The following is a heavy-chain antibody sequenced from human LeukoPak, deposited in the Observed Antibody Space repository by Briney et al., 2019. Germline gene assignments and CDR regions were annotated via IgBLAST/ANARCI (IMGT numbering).Heavy chain of an antibody. CDR2: ISGSGGST. J-gene: IGHJ3*02. Sequence: GRSLRLYCAASGFTFSSYAMSWVRQAPGKGLEWVSAISGSGGSTYYADSVKGRFTISRDNSKNTLYLQMNSLRAEDTAVYYCAKDSTLTYYYDSSGAFDIWGQGTVVTVSS. D-gene: IGHD3-22*01. V-gene: IGHV3-23*01. CDR1: GFTFSSYA. CDR3: AKDSTLTYYYDSSGAFDI.